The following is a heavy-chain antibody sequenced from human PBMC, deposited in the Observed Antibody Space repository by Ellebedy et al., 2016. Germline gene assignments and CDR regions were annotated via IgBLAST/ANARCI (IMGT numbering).Heavy chain of an antibody. CDR2: IYTSGRT. V-gene: IGHV4-61*09. CDR3: ARVLAGITISWFDP. Sequence: SETLSLTXSVSGGSLSTGSYSWTWIRQPAGKGPEWIGHIYTSGRTSYNPSLRSRVTMSVDTSKNQFSLKLSSVTAADTAVYYCARVLAGITISWFDPWGRGTLVTVSS. J-gene: IGHJ5*02. CDR1: GGSLSTGSYS. D-gene: IGHD3-10*01.